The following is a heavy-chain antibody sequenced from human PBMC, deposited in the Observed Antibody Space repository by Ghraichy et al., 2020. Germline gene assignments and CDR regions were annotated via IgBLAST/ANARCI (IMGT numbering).Heavy chain of an antibody. CDR3: ARRLRIQLWLLQYYFDY. V-gene: IGHV4-34*01. D-gene: IGHD5-18*01. Sequence: SQTLSLTCAVYGGSFSGYYWSWIRQPPWKGLEWIGEINHSGSTNYNPSLKSRVIISVDTSKNQFSLKLSSVTAAVTAVYYCARRLRIQLWLLQYYFDYWGPGTLVTVSS. CDR1: GGSFSGYY. CDR2: INHSGST. J-gene: IGHJ4*02.